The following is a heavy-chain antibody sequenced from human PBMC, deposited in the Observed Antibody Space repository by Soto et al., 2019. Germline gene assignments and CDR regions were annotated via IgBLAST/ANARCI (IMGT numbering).Heavy chain of an antibody. V-gene: IGHV3-30*18. D-gene: IGHD3-9*01. CDR3: AKDGTCVLRYCDGYGMYV. Sequence: GGSLRLSCAAYGFTFSSYGMHWVRQAPGKGLEWVAVISYDGSNKYYADSVKGRFTISRDNSKNTLYLQMNSLRAEDTAVYYCAKDGTCVLRYCDGYGMYVWGQETTVTVSS. J-gene: IGHJ6*02. CDR1: GFTFSSYG. CDR2: ISYDGSNK.